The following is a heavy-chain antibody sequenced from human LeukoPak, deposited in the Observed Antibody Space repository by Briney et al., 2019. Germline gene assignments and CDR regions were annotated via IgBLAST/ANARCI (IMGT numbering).Heavy chain of an antibody. CDR1: GXTFSSYW. CDR3: ARDPYSSTWSYGMDV. Sequence: GGSLRLSCAASGXTFSSYWMSWVRQAPGKGLEWVANIKQDGSEEVYVDSVKGRFTISRDNAKNSLFLQMNTLRAEDTAVYYCARDPYSSTWSYGMDVWGQGTTVTVSS. V-gene: IGHV3-7*05. J-gene: IGHJ6*02. D-gene: IGHD6-6*01. CDR2: IKQDGSEE.